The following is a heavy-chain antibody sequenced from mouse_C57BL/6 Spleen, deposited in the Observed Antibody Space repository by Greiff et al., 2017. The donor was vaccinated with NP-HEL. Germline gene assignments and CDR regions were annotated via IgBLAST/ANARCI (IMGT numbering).Heavy chain of an antibody. CDR3: ARNWGAWFAY. CDR2: ISGGGGNT. J-gene: IGHJ3*01. V-gene: IGHV5-9*01. Sequence: EVKLVESGGGLVKPGGSLKLSCAASGFTFSSYTMSWVRQTPEKRLEWVATISGGGGNTYYPDSVKGRFTISSDNAKNTLYRQMSSLRSEDTALYYCARNWGAWFAYWGQGTLVTVSA. D-gene: IGHD4-1*01. CDR1: GFTFSSYT.